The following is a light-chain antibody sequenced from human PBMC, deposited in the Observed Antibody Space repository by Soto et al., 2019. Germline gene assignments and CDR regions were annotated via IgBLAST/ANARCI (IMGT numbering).Light chain of an antibody. Sequence: VWTQYPETLSLSPGERATLFCRASQSVATSQLAWYQQKPGQAPRLLIGASSRATGVPDRFIASGSGTDFTLTISRLEPEDFAVYYCQQFASSPRPFGRVT. CDR3: QQFASSPRP. CDR1: QSVATSQ. J-gene: IGKJ2*01. CDR2: GAS. V-gene: IGKV3-20*01.